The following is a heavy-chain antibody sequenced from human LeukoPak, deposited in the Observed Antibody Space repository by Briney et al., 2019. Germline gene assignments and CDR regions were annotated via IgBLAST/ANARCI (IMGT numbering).Heavy chain of an antibody. Sequence: SETLSLTCAVSGYSISSGYYWGWIRQPPGKGLEWIGSIYHSGSTYYNPSLKSRVTISVDTSKNQFSLKLSSVTAADTAVYYCARLARVGSSYGYLSNHWGQGTLVTVSS. J-gene: IGHJ4*02. CDR3: ARLARVGSSYGYLSNH. D-gene: IGHD5-18*01. CDR1: GYSISSGYY. CDR2: IYHSGST. V-gene: IGHV4-38-2*01.